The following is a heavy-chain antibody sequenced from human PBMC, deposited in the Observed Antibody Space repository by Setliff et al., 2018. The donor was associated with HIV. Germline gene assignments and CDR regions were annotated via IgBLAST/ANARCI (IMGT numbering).Heavy chain of an antibody. V-gene: IGHV4-4*07. J-gene: IGHJ4*02. D-gene: IGHD2-15*01. Sequence: SETLSLTCSVSGCSFTNFYWHWIRQTAGMRLEWIGRVHSNGDPNYSPSLKSRVTMAVDTSQSPVSLKLSSVTAADSAVYYCARSYCVGSNCRYGLYYFDFWGQGALVTAPQ. CDR2: VHSNGDP. CDR3: ARSYCVGSNCRYGLYYFDF. CDR1: GCSFTNFY.